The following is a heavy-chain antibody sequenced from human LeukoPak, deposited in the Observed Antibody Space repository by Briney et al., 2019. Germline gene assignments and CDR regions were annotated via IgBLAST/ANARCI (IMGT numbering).Heavy chain of an antibody. CDR1: GFTFSSYG. V-gene: IGHV3-30*18. D-gene: IGHD2-2*01. CDR2: ISYDGSNK. CDR3: AKEGYCSSTSCYFVDY. Sequence: GRSLRLSCAASGFTFSSYGMHWVRQAPGKELEWVAVISYDGSNKYYADSVKGRFTISRDNSKNTLYLQMNSLRAEDTAVYYCAKEGYCSSTSCYFVDYWGQGTLVTVSS. J-gene: IGHJ4*02.